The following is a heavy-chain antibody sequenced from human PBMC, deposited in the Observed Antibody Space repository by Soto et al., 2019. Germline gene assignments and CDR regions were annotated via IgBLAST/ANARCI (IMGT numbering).Heavy chain of an antibody. D-gene: IGHD2-2*01. CDR1: GGTFSSYA. CDR2: IIPIFGTA. J-gene: IGHJ6*02. Sequence: GASVKVSCKASGGTFSSYAISWVRQAPGQGLEWMGGIIPIFGTANYAQKFQGRVTITADESTSTAYMELSSLRSEDTAVYYCARWYCSSTSCYHDYYYGMDVWGQGTTVTVSS. V-gene: IGHV1-69*13. CDR3: ARWYCSSTSCYHDYYYGMDV.